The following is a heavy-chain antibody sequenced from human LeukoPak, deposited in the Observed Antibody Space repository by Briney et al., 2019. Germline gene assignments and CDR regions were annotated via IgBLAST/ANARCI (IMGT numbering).Heavy chain of an antibody. Sequence: SVKVSCKASGDTFSSYAISWVRQAPGQGLEWMGGIIPIFGTANYAQKFQGRVTITADESTSTAYSELSSLRSEDTAVYYCARGRPSYGSSTSCQGDYYYYMDVWGKGTTVTVSS. CDR1: GDTFSSYA. V-gene: IGHV1-69*01. D-gene: IGHD2-2*01. J-gene: IGHJ6*03. CDR2: IIPIFGTA. CDR3: ARGRPSYGSSTSCQGDYYYYMDV.